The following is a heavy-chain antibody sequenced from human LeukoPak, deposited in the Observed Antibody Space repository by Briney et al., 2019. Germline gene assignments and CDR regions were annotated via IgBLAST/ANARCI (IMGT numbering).Heavy chain of an antibody. CDR1: GFTFSNAW. CDR2: IKRKTEGGTT. CDR3: TTDWAAYGDYFDY. V-gene: IGHV3-15*01. J-gene: IGHJ4*02. D-gene: IGHD4-17*01. Sequence: GGSLRPSCAASGFTFSNAWMSWVRQAPGKGLEWVRRIKRKTEGGTTDYAAPVKGRFTISRDDSTNTLYLQMNSLKTEDTAVYYCTTDWAAYGDYFDYWGQGTLVTVSS.